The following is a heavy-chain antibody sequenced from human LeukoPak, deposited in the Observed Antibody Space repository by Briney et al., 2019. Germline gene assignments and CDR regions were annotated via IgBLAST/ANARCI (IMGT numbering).Heavy chain of an antibody. J-gene: IGHJ4*02. Sequence: SETLSLTCAVSGYSIGSGYYWGWIRQPPGKGLEWIGSIYHSGSTYYNPSLKSRVTISVDTSKNQFSLKLSSVAAADTAVYYCAGTQFGGVIVSDYWGQGTLVTVSS. CDR3: AGTQFGGVIVSDY. V-gene: IGHV4-38-2*01. CDR1: GYSIGSGYY. CDR2: IYHSGST. D-gene: IGHD3-16*02.